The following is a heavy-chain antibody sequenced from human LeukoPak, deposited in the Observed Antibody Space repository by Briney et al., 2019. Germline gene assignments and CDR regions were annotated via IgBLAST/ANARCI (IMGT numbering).Heavy chain of an antibody. CDR2: ISGSGGST. CDR1: GFTFSSYA. D-gene: IGHD2-2*01. Sequence: GRSLRLSCAASGFTFSSYAMSWVRQAPGKGLEWVSAISGSGGSTYYADSVKGRFTISRDNSKNTLYLQMNSLRAEDTAVYYCAKGRKGVVVPAATYAFDIWGQGTMVTVSS. J-gene: IGHJ3*02. CDR3: AKGRKGVVVPAATYAFDI. V-gene: IGHV3-23*01.